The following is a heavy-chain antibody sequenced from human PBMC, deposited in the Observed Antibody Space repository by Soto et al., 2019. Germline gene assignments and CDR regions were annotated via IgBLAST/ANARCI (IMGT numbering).Heavy chain of an antibody. J-gene: IGHJ6*02. V-gene: IGHV5-51*01. CDR2: IYPGDSDT. D-gene: IGHD3-10*01. CDR3: AGGGVRGVITRTRDYYGMDV. CDR1: GYSFTSYW. Sequence: VEALKISCKGSGYSFTSYWIGWVRQMPGKGLEWMGIIYPGDSDTRYSPSFQGQVTISADKSISTAYLQWSSLKASDTAMYYCAGGGVRGVITRTRDYYGMDVWGQGTTVTV.